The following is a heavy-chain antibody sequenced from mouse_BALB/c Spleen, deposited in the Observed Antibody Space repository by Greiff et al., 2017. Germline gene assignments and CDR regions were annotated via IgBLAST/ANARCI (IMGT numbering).Heavy chain of an antibody. J-gene: IGHJ2*01. CDR3: ARNHYRYDDLDY. Sequence: EVKLVESGGGLVQPGGSRKLSCAASGFTFSSFGMHWVRQAPEKGLEWVAYISSGSSTIYYADTVKGRFTISRDNPKNTLFLQMTSLRSEDTAMYYCARNHYRYDDLDYWGQGTTLTVSS. CDR1: GFTFSSFG. D-gene: IGHD2-14*01. V-gene: IGHV5-17*02. CDR2: ISSGSSTI.